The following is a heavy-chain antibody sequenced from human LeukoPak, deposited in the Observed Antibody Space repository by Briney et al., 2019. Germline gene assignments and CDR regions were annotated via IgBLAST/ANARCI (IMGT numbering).Heavy chain of an antibody. D-gene: IGHD3-3*01. Sequence: PGGSLRLSCAASGFTFSSYAMSWVRQAPGKGLEWVSAISGSGGSTYYADSVKGRFTISRDNSKNTLYLQMNSLRAEDTAVYYCARLYDFWSGSFVRWGQGTLVTVSS. CDR1: GFTFSSYA. V-gene: IGHV3-23*01. J-gene: IGHJ4*02. CDR3: ARLYDFWSGSFVR. CDR2: ISGSGGST.